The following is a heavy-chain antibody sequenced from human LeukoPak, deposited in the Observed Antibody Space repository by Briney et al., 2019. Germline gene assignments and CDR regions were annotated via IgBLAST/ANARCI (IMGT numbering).Heavy chain of an antibody. CDR3: ARSYYYDGFDYSLGY. CDR2: IYYSGST. V-gene: IGHV4-31*03. Sequence: SETLSLTCTVSGGSISSGGYYWSWIRQHPGKGLEWIGYIYYSGSTYYNPSLKSRLTISIDTSKNQFSLKLSSVTAADTAKYYCARSYYYDGFDYSLGYWGQGTLVTVSS. J-gene: IGHJ4*02. CDR1: GGSISSGGYY. D-gene: IGHD3-22*01.